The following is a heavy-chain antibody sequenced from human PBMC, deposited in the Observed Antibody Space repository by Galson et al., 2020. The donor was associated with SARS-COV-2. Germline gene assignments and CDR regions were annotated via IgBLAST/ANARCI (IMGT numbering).Heavy chain of an antibody. Sequence: ASVKDSCKASGYTFTGYYMHWVRQAPGQGLEWMGWINPNSGGTNNAQKFQDWVTMTRDTSISTAYMELSRLRSDDTAVYYCARESSSRDGDYCYYMDVWGKGTTVTVSS. CDR3: ARESSSRDGDYCYYMDV. V-gene: IGHV1-2*04. CDR2: INPNSGGT. J-gene: IGHJ6*03. D-gene: IGHD2-2*01. CDR1: GYTFTGYY.